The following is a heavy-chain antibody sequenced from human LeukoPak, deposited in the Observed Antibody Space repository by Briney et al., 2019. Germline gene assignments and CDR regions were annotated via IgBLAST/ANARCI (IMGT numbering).Heavy chain of an antibody. V-gene: IGHV4-39*01. CDR2: IYYSGST. J-gene: IGHJ4*02. CDR3: ARQRYYGSGSYLDY. Sequence: SETLSLTCTVSGGSISSSSYYWGWIRQPPGKGLEWIGSIYYSGSTNYNPSLKSRVTISVDTSKNQFSLKLSSVTAADTAVYYCARQRYYGSGSYLDYWGQGTLVTVSS. D-gene: IGHD3-10*01. CDR1: GGSISSSSYY.